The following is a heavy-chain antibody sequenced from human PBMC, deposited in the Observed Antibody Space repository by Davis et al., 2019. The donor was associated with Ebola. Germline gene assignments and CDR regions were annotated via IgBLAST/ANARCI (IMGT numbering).Heavy chain of an antibody. Sequence: GGSLRLSCKGSGYSFTNYWIGWVRQMPGKGLEWMGIIYPGDSDTRYSPSFQGQVTISADKSISTAYLQWSSLKASDTAMYYCARQTQYCSGGSCYLGWFDPWGQGTLVTVSS. CDR1: GYSFTNYW. D-gene: IGHD2-15*01. CDR2: IYPGDSDT. V-gene: IGHV5-51*01. J-gene: IGHJ5*02. CDR3: ARQTQYCSGGSCYLGWFDP.